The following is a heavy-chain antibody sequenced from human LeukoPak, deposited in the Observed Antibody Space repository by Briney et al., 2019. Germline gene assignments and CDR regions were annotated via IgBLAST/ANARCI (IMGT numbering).Heavy chain of an antibody. CDR2: IRYDGSNK. CDR1: GFTFSSYG. CDR3: ARVGTAAGHYFDY. V-gene: IGHV3-30*02. D-gene: IGHD6-13*01. Sequence: GGSLRLSCAASGFTFSSYGMHWVRQAPGKGLEWVAFIRYDGSNKYYADSVKGRFTISRDNSKNTLYLQMNSLRAEDTAVYYCARVGTAAGHYFDYWGQGTLVTVSS. J-gene: IGHJ4*02.